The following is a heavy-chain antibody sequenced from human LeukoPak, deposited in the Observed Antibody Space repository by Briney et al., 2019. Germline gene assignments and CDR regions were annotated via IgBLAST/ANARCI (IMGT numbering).Heavy chain of an antibody. Sequence: PGGSLRLSCAASGFSVSSNYMSWVRQAPGKGREWVSLIYRGDRTYYEDSGKGRVTISRDNAKNSLYLQMNSLRAEDTAVYYCAELGITMIGGVWGRGTTVTISS. J-gene: IGHJ6*04. D-gene: IGHD3-10*02. CDR1: GFSVSSNY. CDR3: AELGITMIGGV. CDR2: IYRGDRT. V-gene: IGHV3-53*01.